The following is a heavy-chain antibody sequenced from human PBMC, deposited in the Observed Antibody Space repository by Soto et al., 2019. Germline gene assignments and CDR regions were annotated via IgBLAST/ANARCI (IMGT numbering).Heavy chain of an antibody. Sequence: ASVKVSCKASGYTFTSCGISWVGQAPGQGLEWMGWISAYNGNANYAQKLQGRVTMTADESTSTAYMELRSLRSEDTAVYYCARERVGATPPHVFDISGQGTMVTVSS. J-gene: IGHJ3*02. D-gene: IGHD1-26*01. CDR2: ISAYNGNA. CDR3: ARERVGATPPHVFDI. V-gene: IGHV1-18*01. CDR1: GYTFTSCG.